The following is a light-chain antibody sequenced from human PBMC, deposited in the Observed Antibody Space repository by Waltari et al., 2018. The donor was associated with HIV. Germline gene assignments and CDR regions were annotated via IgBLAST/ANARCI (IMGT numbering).Light chain of an antibody. CDR1: SSDIGAYAS. CDR2: EVT. J-gene: IGLJ3*02. Sequence: QSALTQPPSASGSLGQSVTISCTGSSSDIGAYASVSWFQQHPRSAPKLLLYEVTRRPSTVSDRFSGSRSGSTAFLTVAGRQPDDEATYFCSSYGDSLRVLFGGGTNVTVL. V-gene: IGLV2-8*01. CDR3: SSYGDSLRVL.